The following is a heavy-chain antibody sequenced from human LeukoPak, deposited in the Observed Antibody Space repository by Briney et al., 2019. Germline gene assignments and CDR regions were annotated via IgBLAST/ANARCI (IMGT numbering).Heavy chain of an antibody. CDR1: GYTFTSYA. D-gene: IGHD2-15*01. CDR3: ARVRYCSGGSSPLPDY. V-gene: IGHV1-3*01. Sequence: ASVKVSCKASGYTFTSYAMHWVRQAPGQRLEWMGWINAGNGNTKYSQKFQGRVTITRDTSASTAYMELSSLRSEDTAVYYCARVRYCSGGSSPLPDYWGQGTLDTVSS. CDR2: INAGNGNT. J-gene: IGHJ4*02.